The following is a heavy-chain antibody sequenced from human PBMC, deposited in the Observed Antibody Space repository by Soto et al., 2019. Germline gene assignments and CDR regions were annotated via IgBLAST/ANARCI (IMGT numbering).Heavy chain of an antibody. D-gene: IGHD3-22*01. J-gene: IGHJ3*02. CDR1: GYALTSNA. CDR2: IIPILGIA. V-gene: IGHV1-69*04. CDR3: ARRRYYDSSGPDAFDI. Sequence: SVEASCKASGYALTSNAMHWVRQAPGQGLEWMGRIIPILGIANYAQKFQGRVTITADKSTSTAYMELSSLRSEDTAVYYCARRRYYDSSGPDAFDIWGQGTMVTVSS.